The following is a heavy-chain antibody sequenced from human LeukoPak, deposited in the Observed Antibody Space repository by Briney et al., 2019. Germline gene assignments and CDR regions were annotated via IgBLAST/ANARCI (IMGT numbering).Heavy chain of an antibody. CDR2: ISGSGGST. D-gene: IGHD4-17*01. CDR3: AKEGHGEDALFFDY. Sequence: ETLSLTCTVSGGSISSYYWSWVRQAPGKGLEWVSAISGSGGSTYYADSVKGRFTISRDNSKNTLYLQMNSLKAEDTAVYYCAKEGHGEDALFFDYWGQGTLVTVSS. V-gene: IGHV3-23*01. CDR1: GGSISSYY. J-gene: IGHJ4*02.